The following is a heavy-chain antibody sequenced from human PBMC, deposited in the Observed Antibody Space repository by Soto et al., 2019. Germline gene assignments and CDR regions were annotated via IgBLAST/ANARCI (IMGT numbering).Heavy chain of an antibody. J-gene: IGHJ5*02. CDR3: AKVLTLAAAEP. Sequence: QVQLVESGGGVVQPGRSLRLSCAASGFTFSSYGMHWVRQAPGKGLEWVAVISYDGSNKYYADSVKGRFTISRDNSKNTLYLQMNSLRAEDTAVYYCAKVLTLAAAEPWGQGTLVTVSS. D-gene: IGHD6-13*01. CDR2: ISYDGSNK. CDR1: GFTFSSYG. V-gene: IGHV3-30*18.